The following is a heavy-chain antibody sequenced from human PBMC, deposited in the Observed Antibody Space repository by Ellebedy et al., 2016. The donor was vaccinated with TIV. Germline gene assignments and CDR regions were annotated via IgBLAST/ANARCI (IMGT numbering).Heavy chain of an antibody. CDR3: ARGLAMGAAGKNF. D-gene: IGHD6-19*01. V-gene: IGHV3-48*02. Sequence: PGGSLRLSCVASGFTFSRSRMNWVRQAPGKGLEWISYISSTSSTIYYADSVKGRFTISRDNAKNSLYLQMNSLREGDTAVYYCARGLAMGAAGKNFWGQGTLVTVSS. CDR2: ISSTSSTI. CDR1: GFTFSRSR. J-gene: IGHJ4*02.